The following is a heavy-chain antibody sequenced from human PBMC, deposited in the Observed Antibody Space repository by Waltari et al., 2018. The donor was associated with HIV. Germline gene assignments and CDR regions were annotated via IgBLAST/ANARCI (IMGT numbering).Heavy chain of an antibody. CDR2: IYYSGST. CDR1: GGSISSGTYY. CDR3: ARQRHIVVVTAIHPDAFDI. D-gene: IGHD2-21*02. Sequence: QLQLQESGPGLVKPSETLSLTCTVSGGSISSGTYYWGWIRQPPGKGLEWIGSIYYSGSTYYNPSLKSRVTISVDTSKNQFSLKLTSVTAADTAVYYCARQRHIVVVTAIHPDAFDIWGQGTMVTVSS. V-gene: IGHV4-39*01. J-gene: IGHJ3*02.